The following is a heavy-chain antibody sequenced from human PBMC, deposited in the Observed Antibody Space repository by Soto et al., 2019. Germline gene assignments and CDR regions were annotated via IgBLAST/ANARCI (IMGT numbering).Heavy chain of an antibody. V-gene: IGHV3-64*01. CDR1: GFTFSSYA. J-gene: IGHJ6*03. Sequence: GGSLRLSCAASGFTFSSYAMHWVRQAPGKGLEYVSAISSNWGSTYYANSVKGRFTISRDNSKNTLYLQMGSLRAEDMAVYYCARTAGKGYCSSTSCYVYYYYMDVWGKGTTVTVSS. CDR3: ARTAGKGYCSSTSCYVYYYYMDV. CDR2: ISSNWGST. D-gene: IGHD2-2*01.